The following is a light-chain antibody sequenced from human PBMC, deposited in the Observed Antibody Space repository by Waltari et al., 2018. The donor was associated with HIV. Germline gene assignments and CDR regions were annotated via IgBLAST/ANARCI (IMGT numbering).Light chain of an antibody. CDR1: SPTLAAGYD. CDR3: QSYDVSLSGSI. CDR2: GNI. J-gene: IGLJ2*01. V-gene: IGLV1-40*01. Sequence: QSVLTQPPSVSGAPGPRVGIPCTGPSPTLAAGYDGPRYPQLPAPAPKLLINGNINRPSGVSDRFSDFKSGTSASLAITGLQTEDEADYYCQSYDVSLSGSIFGGGTKLTVL.